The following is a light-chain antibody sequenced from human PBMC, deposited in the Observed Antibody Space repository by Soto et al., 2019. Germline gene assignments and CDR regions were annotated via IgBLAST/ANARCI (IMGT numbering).Light chain of an antibody. CDR1: SSDIGPYNF. CDR3: TSYRSATTPPYV. CDR2: EVA. Sequence: QSVLTQPASVSGSPGQSITISCTGTSSDIGPYNFVSWYQHHPGKAPKLLIYEVAYRPSGISNRFSGSKSANTASLTISGLQAEDEADYFCTSYRSATTPPYVFGSGTKVTVL. J-gene: IGLJ1*01. V-gene: IGLV2-14*01.